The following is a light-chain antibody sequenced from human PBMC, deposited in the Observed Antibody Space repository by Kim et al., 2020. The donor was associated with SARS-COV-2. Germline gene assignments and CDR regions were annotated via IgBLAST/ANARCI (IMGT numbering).Light chain of an antibody. CDR3: QKCDSAPWT. CDR2: AAS. CDR1: QYISNY. Sequence: SSVGAIVTIPCRASQYISNYLAWFQLKPGKAPTLLIYAASALQPGVPSRFSVSGSGTDFTLTVTSLQPEDVATYYCQKCDSAPWTFGQGTKVDIK. J-gene: IGKJ1*01. V-gene: IGKV1-27*01.